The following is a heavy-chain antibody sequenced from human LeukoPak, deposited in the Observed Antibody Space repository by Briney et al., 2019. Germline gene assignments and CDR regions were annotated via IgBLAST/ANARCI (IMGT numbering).Heavy chain of an antibody. J-gene: IGHJ4*02. CDR1: GGSISSYY. Sequence: SETLSLTCTVSGGSISSYYWSWIRQPPGKGLEWIGYIYYSGSTNYNPSLKSRVTISVDTSKNQFSLKLSSVTAADTAVYYCARLVEGNFDYWGQGTLVTVSS. V-gene: IGHV4-59*01. CDR2: IYYSGST. CDR3: ARLVEGNFDY. D-gene: IGHD1-26*01.